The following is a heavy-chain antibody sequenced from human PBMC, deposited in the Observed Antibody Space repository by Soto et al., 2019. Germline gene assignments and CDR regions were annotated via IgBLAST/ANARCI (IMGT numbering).Heavy chain of an antibody. CDR1: GGSISSGGYY. CDR3: ARTTYYYGSRLDP. D-gene: IGHD3-10*01. J-gene: IGHJ5*02. Sequence: SETLSLTCTVSGGSISSGGYYWSWIRQHPGKGLEWIGYIYHSGDTYYNPSLKSRVTISVDTSKNQFSLKLSSVTAADTAVYYCARTTYYYGSRLDPWGQGTLVTV. V-gene: IGHV4-31*03. CDR2: IYHSGDT.